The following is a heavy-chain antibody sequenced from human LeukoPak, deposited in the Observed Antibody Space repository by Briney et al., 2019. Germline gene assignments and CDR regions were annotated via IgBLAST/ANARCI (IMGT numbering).Heavy chain of an antibody. CDR3: ARGQVGSSTYYYGMDV. CDR1: GFTFSSYS. D-gene: IGHD2-2*01. V-gene: IGHV3-48*01. J-gene: IGHJ6*02. CDR2: TSRSSSTI. Sequence: GGSLRLSCAASGFTFSSYSMNWVRQAPGKGLEWVSYTSRSSSTIYYADSVKGRFTISRDNAKNSLYLQMNSLRAEDTAVYYCARGQVGSSTYYYGMDVWGQGTTVTVSS.